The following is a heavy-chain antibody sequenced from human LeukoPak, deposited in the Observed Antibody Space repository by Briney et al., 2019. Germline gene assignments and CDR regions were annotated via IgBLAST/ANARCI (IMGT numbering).Heavy chain of an antibody. V-gene: IGHV3-7*01. Sequence: GGPLRLSCAASGFTFSNYWMTWVRQAPGKGLEWVADIKQDGSEKLYVKSVRGRFTISRDNAKMSLFLQMNSLRAEDTAVYYCARDNGVVHGVYYMDVWGKGTTVTVS. CDR3: ARDNGVVHGVYYMDV. CDR1: GFTFSNYW. D-gene: IGHD3-3*01. J-gene: IGHJ6*03. CDR2: IKQDGSEK.